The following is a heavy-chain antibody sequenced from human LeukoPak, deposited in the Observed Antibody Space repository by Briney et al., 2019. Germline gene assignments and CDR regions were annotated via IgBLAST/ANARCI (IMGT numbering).Heavy chain of an antibody. CDR2: ISWNSGSI. J-gene: IGHJ4*02. D-gene: IGHD3-16*02. CDR3: AKDIMITFGGVIDLRPHFDY. Sequence: GGSLRLSCAASGFTFDDYAMHWVRQAPGKGLEWVSGISWNSGSIGYADSVKGRFTISRDNAKNSLYLQMNSLRAEDTALYYCAKDIMITFGGVIDLRPHFDYWGQGTLVTVSS. CDR1: GFTFDDYA. V-gene: IGHV3-9*01.